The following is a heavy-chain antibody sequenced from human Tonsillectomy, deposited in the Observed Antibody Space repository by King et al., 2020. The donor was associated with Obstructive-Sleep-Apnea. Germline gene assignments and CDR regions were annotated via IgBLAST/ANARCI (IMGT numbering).Heavy chain of an antibody. CDR2: ISSSGSTI. Sequence: VQLVVSGGGLVKAGGSLRFSCAASGFIFSDYYMSWIRQAPGKGLECVSYISSSGSTIYYADSVKGRFTISRDNAKNSLYLQMNSLKAEDTAVSYCARYDECGYIQHWGQGTLVTVSS. CDR3: ARYDECGYIQH. J-gene: IGHJ1*01. V-gene: IGHV3-11*01. D-gene: IGHD1-26*01. CDR1: GFIFSDYY.